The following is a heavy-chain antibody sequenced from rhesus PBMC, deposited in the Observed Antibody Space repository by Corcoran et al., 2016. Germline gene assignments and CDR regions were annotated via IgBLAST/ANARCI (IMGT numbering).Heavy chain of an antibody. CDR3: VRQPHCGDSGCSGDFFDD. CDR2: IYGGGGSA. Sequence: QVQLQESGPGLVKPSETLPLTRAVSGASINTKYWRWTRQPPGKGPGGHGYIYGGGGSAAYTPSLKSRIPISSDTSKNQFSLKLSSVTAADTAVYYCVRQPHCGDSGCSGDFFDDWGQGVLVTVSP. J-gene: IGHJ4*01. CDR1: GASINTKY. D-gene: IGHD2-33*01. V-gene: IGHV4S6*01.